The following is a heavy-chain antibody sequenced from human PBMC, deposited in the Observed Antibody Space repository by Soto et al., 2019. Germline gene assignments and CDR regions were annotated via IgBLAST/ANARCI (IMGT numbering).Heavy chain of an antibody. Sequence: ASVKVSCKASGYTFTSYDINWVRQATGQGLEWMGWMNPNSGNTGYAQKFQGRVTMTRNTSISTAYMELSSLRFEDTAVYYCARRGYYYRGSTTGYYYMDVWGKGTKVTVSS. CDR1: GYTFTSYD. CDR2: MNPNSGNT. D-gene: IGHD1-1*01. CDR3: ARRGYYYRGSTTGYYYMDV. J-gene: IGHJ6*03. V-gene: IGHV1-8*01.